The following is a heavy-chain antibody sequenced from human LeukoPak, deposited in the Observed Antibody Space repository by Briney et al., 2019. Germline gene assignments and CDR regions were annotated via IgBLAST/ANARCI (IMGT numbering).Heavy chain of an antibody. J-gene: IGHJ5*02. CDR3: ARGGYYGSGNDFRFDP. CDR1: GASFSSYY. CDR2: IHYTGST. D-gene: IGHD3-10*01. V-gene: IGHV4-59*01. Sequence: SETLSLTCTVSGASFSSYYWSWIRQPPGKGLECIGYIHYTGSTNYNPSLKSRVTISVDTSKSQFSLKLSSVTAADTAIYYCARGGYYGSGNDFRFDPWGQGTLVTVSS.